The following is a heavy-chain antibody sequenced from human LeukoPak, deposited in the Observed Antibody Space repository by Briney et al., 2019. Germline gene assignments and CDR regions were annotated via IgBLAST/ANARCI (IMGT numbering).Heavy chain of an antibody. CDR1: GFTFSSYS. J-gene: IGHJ4*02. Sequence: GGSLRLSCAASGFTFSSYSMNWVRQAPGKGLEWVSSISSSSSYIYYADSVKGRFTISRDNAKNSLYPQMNSLRAEDTAVYYCARVSYSSGWYQGDYWGQGTLVTVSS. D-gene: IGHD6-19*01. CDR2: ISSSSSYI. V-gene: IGHV3-21*01. CDR3: ARVSYSSGWYQGDY.